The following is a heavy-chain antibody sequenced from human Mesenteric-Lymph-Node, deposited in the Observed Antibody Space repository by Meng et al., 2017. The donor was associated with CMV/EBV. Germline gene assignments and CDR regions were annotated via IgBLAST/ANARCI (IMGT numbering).Heavy chain of an antibody. CDR1: GYTFTGYY. Sequence: SCTASGYTFTGYYMHWVRQAPGQGLEWMGRINPNSGGTNYAQKFQGRVTMTRDTSISTAYMGLSRLRSDDTAVYYCARGSDRGGIDYWGQGTLVTVSS. D-gene: IGHD3-10*01. CDR3: ARGSDRGGIDY. V-gene: IGHV1-2*06. J-gene: IGHJ4*02. CDR2: INPNSGGT.